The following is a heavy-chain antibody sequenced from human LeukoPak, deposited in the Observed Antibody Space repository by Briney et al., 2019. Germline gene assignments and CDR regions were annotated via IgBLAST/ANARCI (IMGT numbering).Heavy chain of an antibody. Sequence: SETLSLTCTVSGGSISSYYWSWIRQPPGKGLEWIGCIYYSGSTNYNPSLKRRVTISVDTHKNHVSLKPSSVTAADTAAYYSAGHSIVGANGGWFDPWGQGTLVTVSS. CDR1: GGSISSYY. CDR2: IYYSGST. D-gene: IGHD1-26*01. V-gene: IGHV4-59*08. J-gene: IGHJ5*02. CDR3: AGHSIVGANGGWFDP.